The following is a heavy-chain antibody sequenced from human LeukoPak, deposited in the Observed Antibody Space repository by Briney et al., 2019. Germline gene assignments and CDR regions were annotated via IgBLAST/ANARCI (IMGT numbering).Heavy chain of an antibody. V-gene: IGHV3-53*01. CDR2: MYTGGTT. D-gene: IGHD3-16*01. Sequence: GGSLRLSCAASGFTVSGTHMSWVRQAPGKGLEWVSAMYTGGTTYYSDSVTGRFTVSRDTSRNTLFLHMNSLRADDTAIYYCAKDEATSGGGLASWGQGTLVIVSS. CDR3: AKDEATSGGGLAS. J-gene: IGHJ5*01. CDR1: GFTVSGTH.